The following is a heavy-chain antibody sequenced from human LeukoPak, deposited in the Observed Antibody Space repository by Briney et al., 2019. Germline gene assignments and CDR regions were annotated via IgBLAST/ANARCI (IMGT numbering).Heavy chain of an antibody. V-gene: IGHV1-18*01. CDR1: GYTFTSYG. D-gene: IGHD6-19*01. CDR2: ISAYNGNT. J-gene: IGHJ4*02. Sequence: ASVKVSCKASGYTFTSYGISWVRQAPGQGLEWMGWISAYNGNTNYAQKLLGRVTMTTDTSTSTAYMELRSLRSDDTAVYYCAREANREWLETQDYWGQGTLVTVSS. CDR3: AREANREWLETQDY.